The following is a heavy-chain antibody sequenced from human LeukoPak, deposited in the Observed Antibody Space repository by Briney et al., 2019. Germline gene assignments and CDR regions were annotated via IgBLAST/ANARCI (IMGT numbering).Heavy chain of an antibody. J-gene: IGHJ6*02. CDR2: ISGSGNTK. V-gene: IGHV3-48*03. CDR3: ARTLAGTTSFHYGMDV. Sequence: GGSLRLSCAASGFIFSNYEMTWVRQAPGKGREWVSYISGSGNTKYYADSLTGRFTISRDKAKNSMYLQMNSLRAEDTAVYYCARTLAGTTSFHYGMDVWGQGTTVTVSS. D-gene: IGHD1-7*01. CDR1: GFIFSNYE.